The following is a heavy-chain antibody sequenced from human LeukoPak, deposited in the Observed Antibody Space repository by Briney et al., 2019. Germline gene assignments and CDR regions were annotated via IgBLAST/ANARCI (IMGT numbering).Heavy chain of an antibody. CDR2: ISYDGSNK. CDR3: AREGGDNWNYGSDAFDI. V-gene: IGHV3-30*03. Sequence: GGALRLSCATSGFTFNSFGMHWVRQAPGKGLEWVAFISYDGSNKDYADSLKGRFTISRDNSKNTLFLQMNNVRVEDTAVYYCAREGGDNWNYGSDAFDIWGQGTMVTVSS. D-gene: IGHD1-7*01. CDR1: GFTFNSFG. J-gene: IGHJ3*02.